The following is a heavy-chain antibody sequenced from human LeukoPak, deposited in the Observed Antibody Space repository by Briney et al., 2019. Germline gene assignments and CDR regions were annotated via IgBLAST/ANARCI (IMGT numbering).Heavy chain of an antibody. CDR2: IYHSGST. Sequence: SGTLSLTCAVSGGPISSSNWWSWVRQPPGKGLEWIGEIYHSGSTNYNPSLKSRVTISVDKSKNKFSLKLSSVTAADTAVYYCARVAYSSSWLGRWFDPWGQGTLVTVSS. CDR1: GGPISSSNW. CDR3: ARVAYSSSWLGRWFDP. D-gene: IGHD6-13*01. V-gene: IGHV4-4*02. J-gene: IGHJ5*02.